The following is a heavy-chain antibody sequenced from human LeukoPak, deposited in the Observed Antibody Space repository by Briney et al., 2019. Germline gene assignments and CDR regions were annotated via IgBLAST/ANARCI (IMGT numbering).Heavy chain of an antibody. Sequence: ASVKVSCKASGYTFTSYDINWVRQATGQGPEWMGWMNPNSGNTGYAQKFQGRVTMTRNTSISTAYMELSSLRSEDTAVYYCARVTTVTTYYYYGMDVWGQGTTVTVSS. D-gene: IGHD4-17*01. J-gene: IGHJ6*02. CDR1: GYTFTSYD. V-gene: IGHV1-8*01. CDR3: ARVTTVTTYYYYGMDV. CDR2: MNPNSGNT.